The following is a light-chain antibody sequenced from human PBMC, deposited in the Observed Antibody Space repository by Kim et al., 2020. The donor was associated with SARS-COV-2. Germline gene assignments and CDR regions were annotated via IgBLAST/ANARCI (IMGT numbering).Light chain of an antibody. CDR3: QQYNNWPRT. Sequence: PGERATLSCSAIQKIGSDLGCYQQDPGQSPRPLICGPSTRATGIPARFSGSGSGTEFTLTISSLESEDFAVYYCQQYNNWPRTFGQGTKVDIK. CDR2: GPS. CDR1: QKIGSD. V-gene: IGKV3-15*01. J-gene: IGKJ1*01.